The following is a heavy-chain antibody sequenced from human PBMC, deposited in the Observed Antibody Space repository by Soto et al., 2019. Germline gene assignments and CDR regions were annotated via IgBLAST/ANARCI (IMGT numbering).Heavy chain of an antibody. CDR3: ARDRVAYYGILACYYSLYSRHYFDY. V-gene: IGHV1-69*01. Sequence: QVQLVQSGAEVKKPGSSVKVSCKASGGTFSSYAISWVRQAPGQGLEWMGGIIPIFGTANYAQKFQGRVTINAGESRSTAYMELRSLSSEDTAVYYCARDRVAYYGILACYYSLYSRHYFDYWGQGTLVTVSS. CDR2: IIPIFGTA. J-gene: IGHJ4*02. D-gene: IGHD3-9*01. CDR1: GGTFSSYA.